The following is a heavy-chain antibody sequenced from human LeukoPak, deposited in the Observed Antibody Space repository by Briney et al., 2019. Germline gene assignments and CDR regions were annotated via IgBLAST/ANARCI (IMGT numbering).Heavy chain of an antibody. J-gene: IGHJ4*02. CDR3: ARSPGEILTGYYQYFDY. CDR1: GGSISSYY. V-gene: IGHV4-59*01. Sequence: PSETLSLPCTVSGGSISSYYWSWIRQPPGKGLEWIGYIYYSGSTNYNPSLKSRVTISVDTSKNQFSLKLSSVTAADTAVYYCARSPGEILTGYYQYFDYWGQGTLVTVSS. CDR2: IYYSGST. D-gene: IGHD3-9*01.